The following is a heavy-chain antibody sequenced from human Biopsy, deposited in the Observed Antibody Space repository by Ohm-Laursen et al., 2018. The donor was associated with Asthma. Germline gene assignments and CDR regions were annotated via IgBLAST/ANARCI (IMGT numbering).Heavy chain of an antibody. D-gene: IGHD6-13*01. J-gene: IGHJ6*02. Sequence: SDTLSLTCSLSSGSGGYMRSGNYYWGWIRQPPGKGLERFGSIYYSGTTYYNPHLESRVTVSADTSKNQFSQKLTSVAAADTAVYYCVRGSSSWHHGPFHYYYGLDVWGQGTTATVSS. CDR3: VRGSSSWHHGPFHYYYGLDV. CDR2: IYYSGTT. V-gene: IGHV4-39*01. CDR1: SGSGGYMRSGNYY.